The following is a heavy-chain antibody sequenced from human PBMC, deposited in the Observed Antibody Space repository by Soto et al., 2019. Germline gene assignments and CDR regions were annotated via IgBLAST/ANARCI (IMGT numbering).Heavy chain of an antibody. J-gene: IGHJ5*02. CDR2: IYHSGST. CDR3: ARGPNVVVVAATLYVGEENNWFDP. Sequence: PSETLSLTCAVSVYSISSGYYWGVIRQPPGKGLEWIGSIYHSGSTYYNPSLKSRVTISVDTSKNQFSLKLSSVTAADTAVYYCARGPNVVVVAATLYVGEENNWFDPWGQGTLVTVSS. V-gene: IGHV4-38-2*01. CDR1: VYSISSGYY. D-gene: IGHD2-15*01.